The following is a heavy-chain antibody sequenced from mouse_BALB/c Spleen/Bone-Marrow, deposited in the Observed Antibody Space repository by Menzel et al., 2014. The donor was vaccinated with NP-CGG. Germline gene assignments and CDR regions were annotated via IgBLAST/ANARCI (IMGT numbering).Heavy chain of an antibody. D-gene: IGHD3-3*01. CDR2: ISSGGSYT. J-gene: IGHJ4*01. CDR1: GFTFSSYG. Sequence: EVQGVESGGDLVKPGGSLKLSCAASGFTFSSYGMSWVRQTPDKRLEWVATISSGGSYTYYPDSVKGRFTISRDNAKNTLYLQMSSLKSEDTAMYYCARHRDAMDYWGQGTSATVSS. CDR3: ARHRDAMDY. V-gene: IGHV5-6*01.